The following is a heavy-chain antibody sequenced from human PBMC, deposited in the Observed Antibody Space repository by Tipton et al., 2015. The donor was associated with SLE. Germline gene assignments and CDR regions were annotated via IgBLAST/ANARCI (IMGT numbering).Heavy chain of an antibody. CDR1: GGSIRTSDYY. CDR2: IYYNGAT. D-gene: IGHD5-18*01. V-gene: IGHV4-39*07. J-gene: IGHJ5*02. Sequence: LRLSCTVSGGSIRTSDYYWGWIRQPPGKGLEWIATIYYNGATQYNPSLKSRVTMSVDTSKNQFSLRLTSVIAADTAVYYCARLHGYSYGLNWFDPWGQGTLISVSS. CDR3: ARLHGYSYGLNWFDP.